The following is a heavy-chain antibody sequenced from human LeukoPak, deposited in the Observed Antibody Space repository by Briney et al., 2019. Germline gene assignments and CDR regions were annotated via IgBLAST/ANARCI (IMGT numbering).Heavy chain of an antibody. J-gene: IGHJ6*02. CDR1: GLTFSGYA. Sequence: GGSLRLSCAASGLTFSGYALNWVRQAPGKGLEWVSGITGSGGTTYYAESVQGRFTVSRDNSRNTLHLQMNSLRAEDTAIYYCAKVMRFCSGTGCYTYYYYGMDVWSQGTTVTVSS. V-gene: IGHV3-23*01. CDR2: ITGSGGTT. D-gene: IGHD2-2*01. CDR3: AKVMRFCSGTGCYTYYYYGMDV.